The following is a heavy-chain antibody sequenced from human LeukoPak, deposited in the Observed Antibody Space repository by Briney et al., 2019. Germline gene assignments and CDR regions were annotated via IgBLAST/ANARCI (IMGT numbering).Heavy chain of an antibody. D-gene: IGHD3-22*01. J-gene: IGHJ4*02. Sequence: GESLKISCKGSGYSFTSYWIGWVRQTPGKGLEWMGIIYPGDPDTRYSPSFQGQVTISADKSISTAYLQLSSLKASDTAMYYCARRRYYYDSSGYPSNGFDYWGQGTLVTVSS. CDR1: GYSFTSYW. CDR3: ARRRYYYDSSGYPSNGFDY. CDR2: IYPGDPDT. V-gene: IGHV5-51*01.